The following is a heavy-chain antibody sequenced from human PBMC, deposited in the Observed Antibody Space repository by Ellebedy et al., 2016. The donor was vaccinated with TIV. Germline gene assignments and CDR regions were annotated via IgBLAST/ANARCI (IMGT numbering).Heavy chain of an antibody. CDR2: LHPGAGST. D-gene: IGHD3-22*01. CDR1: GYPFTNHF. Sequence: ASVKVSCKASGYPFTNHFIHWVRRAPGQGLEWMGILHPGAGSTTYSQKFQGRLTMTRDTSTSTAYMELRSLRSDDTAVYYCARQYYDDASGFSDYWGQGTLVIVSS. J-gene: IGHJ4*02. V-gene: IGHV1-46*01. CDR3: ARQYYDDASGFSDY.